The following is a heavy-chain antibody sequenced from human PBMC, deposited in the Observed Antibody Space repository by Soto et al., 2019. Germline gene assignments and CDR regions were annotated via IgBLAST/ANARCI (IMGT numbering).Heavy chain of an antibody. Sequence: QVQLQESGPGLVKPSQTLSLTCTVSGGSISSGGYYWSWIRQHPGKGLEWIGYIYYSGSTYYNPSLKSRVTISVATSKNQFSLKLSSVTAADTAVYYCARSVDTAMVNWFDPWGQGTLVTVSS. CDR2: IYYSGST. J-gene: IGHJ5*02. D-gene: IGHD5-18*01. V-gene: IGHV4-31*03. CDR3: ARSVDTAMVNWFDP. CDR1: GGSISSGGYY.